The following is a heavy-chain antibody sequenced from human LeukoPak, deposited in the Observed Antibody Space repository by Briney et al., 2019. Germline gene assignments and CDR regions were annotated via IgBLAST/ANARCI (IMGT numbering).Heavy chain of an antibody. V-gene: IGHV3-23*01. CDR2: ISESRSGT. J-gene: IGHJ4*02. CDR1: GGSISSGGYY. CDR3: AKDIAQGYTFGSIEQDY. Sequence: PSETLSLTCTVSGGSISSGGYYWSWIRQHPGKGLEWVSAISESRSGTYYADSVKGRFTISRDNSKDTLSLQMNSLRAEDTAVYYCAKDIAQGYTFGSIEQDYWGQGTLVTVSS. D-gene: IGHD5-18*01.